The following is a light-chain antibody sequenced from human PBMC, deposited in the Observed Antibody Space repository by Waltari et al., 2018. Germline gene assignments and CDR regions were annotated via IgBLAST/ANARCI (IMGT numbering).Light chain of an antibody. V-gene: IGLV1-40*01. J-gene: IGLJ2*01. CDR1: SSNMGAGYD. Sequence: QSALTQPPSVSGAPGQRVTISCTGSSSNMGAGYDVNWYQQLPGTAPKLLIYGNIYRPSASPDRFSASMSATSPSLALCGLPAEDPGSYYRQSFATSPGPLFGRGTKLTVL. CDR3: QSFATSPGPL. CDR2: GNI.